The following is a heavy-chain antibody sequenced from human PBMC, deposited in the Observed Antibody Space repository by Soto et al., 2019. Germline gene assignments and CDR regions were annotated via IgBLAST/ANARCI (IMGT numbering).Heavy chain of an antibody. CDR3: ARLWGWFGDY. V-gene: IGHV4-59*08. Sequence: SETLSLTCTVSGGSISSYYWSWIRQPPGKGLEWIGYIYYSGSTNHNPSLKSRVTISVDTSKNQFSLKLSSVTAADTAVYYCARLWGWFGDYWGQGTLVTVSS. J-gene: IGHJ4*02. CDR1: GGSISSYY. D-gene: IGHD3-10*01. CDR2: IYYSGST.